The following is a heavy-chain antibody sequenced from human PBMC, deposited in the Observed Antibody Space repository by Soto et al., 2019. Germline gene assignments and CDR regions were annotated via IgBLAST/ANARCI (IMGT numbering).Heavy chain of an antibody. CDR2: ISSRSDNT. J-gene: IGHJ3*02. V-gene: IGHV3-23*01. CDR1: GFTFRNYA. CDR3: AKFKGVVNDGLDI. Sequence: EVQLLESVGGLLQPGGSLRLSCAASGFTFRNYAMTCVRQAPGKRLEWVSGISSRSDNTYYPSSVRGRFTISRDNSKDTLFLQMSSLSAEDTATYDCAKFKGVVNDGLDIWGHGTMVTVSS.